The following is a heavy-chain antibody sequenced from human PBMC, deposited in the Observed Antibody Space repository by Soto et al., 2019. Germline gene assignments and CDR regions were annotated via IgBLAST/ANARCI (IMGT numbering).Heavy chain of an antibody. CDR1: GGSFSTNE. J-gene: IGHJ4*02. Sequence: QGHLEQSGAEMKKPGTSVKVSCKASGGSFSTNEIDWVRQAPGQGLEWMGSIFPNVGTADYAEKVQGRLTIRADEPTAIVYMGLNRLSPAETAGYCCTRARNSSRWGTFDTWGQGNQV. CDR2: IFPNVGTA. V-gene: IGHV1-69*18. D-gene: IGHD6-19*01. CDR3: TRARNSSRWGTFDT.